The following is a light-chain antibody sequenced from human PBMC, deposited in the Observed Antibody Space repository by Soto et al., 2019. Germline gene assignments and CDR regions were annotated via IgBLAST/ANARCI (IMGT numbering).Light chain of an antibody. CDR1: RSISTY. CDR3: QQANSFPIT. Sequence: EIQMTQSPSSPSGSXGAIVCITCXASRSISTYLNWYQQKPGKAPKRLIYAASSLQSGVPSRFSGSGSGTDFTLTISSLQPEDFATYYCQQANSFPITFGQGTRLEI. J-gene: IGKJ5*01. CDR2: AAS. V-gene: IGKV1-12*01.